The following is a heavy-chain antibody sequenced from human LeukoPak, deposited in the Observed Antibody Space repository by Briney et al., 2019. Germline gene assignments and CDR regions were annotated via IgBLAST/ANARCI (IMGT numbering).Heavy chain of an antibody. D-gene: IGHD5-12*01. V-gene: IGHV3-30*18. CDR3: AKGVAMMGAFDI. J-gene: IGHJ3*02. CDR2: ISYDGSNK. Sequence: GRSLRLSCAASGFTFNSYGMHWVRQAPGKGLEWAAVISYDGSNKYYVESVKGRFTISRDNSKNTLYLQMNSLRGDDTAVYYCAKGVAMMGAFDIWGQGTMVTVSA. CDR1: GFTFNSYG.